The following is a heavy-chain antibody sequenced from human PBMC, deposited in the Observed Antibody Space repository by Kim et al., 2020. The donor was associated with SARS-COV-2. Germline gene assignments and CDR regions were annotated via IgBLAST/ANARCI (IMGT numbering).Heavy chain of an antibody. CDR3: ARGNYFESISLSDYYNGMDV. V-gene: IGHV3-30-3*01. CDR2: ISYDGRNE. D-gene: IGHD3-22*01. CDR1: GLTFDESA. J-gene: IGHJ6*02. Sequence: GGSVRLSCAASGLTFDESAMNWVRQAPGKGLAWVAVISYDGRNEEYADSVKGRFTISRDNSKSTLYLQMNSLRVEDTAVYFCARGNYFESISLSDYYNGMDVWGQGTTVTVSS.